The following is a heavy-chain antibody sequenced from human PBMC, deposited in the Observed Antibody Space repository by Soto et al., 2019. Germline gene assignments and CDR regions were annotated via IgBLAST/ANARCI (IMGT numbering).Heavy chain of an antibody. V-gene: IGHV1-69*01. CDR2: IIPIFGTA. D-gene: IGHD2-2*01. Sequence: QVQLVQSGAEVKKPGSSVKVSCKASGGTFSSYAISWVRQAPGQGLEWMGGIIPIFGTANYAQKFQGRVTITADESTSTAYMELSSLISEDTAVYYCAREEVVVVPAASHYYYYGMDVWGQGTTVTVSS. J-gene: IGHJ6*02. CDR3: AREEVVVVPAASHYYYYGMDV. CDR1: GGTFSSYA.